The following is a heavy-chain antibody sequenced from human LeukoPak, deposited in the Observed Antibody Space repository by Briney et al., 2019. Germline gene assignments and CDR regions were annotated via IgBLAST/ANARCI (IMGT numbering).Heavy chain of an antibody. CDR1: GGSFSGYY. J-gene: IGHJ4*02. D-gene: IGHD5-18*01. V-gene: IGHV4-34*01. Sequence: SETLSLTCAVYGGSFSGYYWRWLRQPPGKGLECIGEINHSGSTNYNPSLKSLVTISVDTSKNQFSLKLSSVTAADTAVYYWARSGSYGYIRYWGQGTLVTVSS. CDR3: ARSGSYGYIRY. CDR2: INHSGST.